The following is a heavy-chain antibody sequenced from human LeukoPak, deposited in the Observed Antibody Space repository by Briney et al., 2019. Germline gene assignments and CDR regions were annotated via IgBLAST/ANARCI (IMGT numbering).Heavy chain of an antibody. CDR3: ARGFDSRFFDK. V-gene: IGHV3-7*01. CDR2: IKQDGSAK. D-gene: IGHD3-22*01. CDR1: GFTFTNYW. Sequence: GGSLRLSCAASGFTFTNYWMNWLRQAPGKGLEWVANIKQDGSAKNYVDSVKGRFTISRDNAKNSLYLQMNSLRAEDTAVYYCARGFDSRFFDKWGQGTLVTVSS. J-gene: IGHJ4*02.